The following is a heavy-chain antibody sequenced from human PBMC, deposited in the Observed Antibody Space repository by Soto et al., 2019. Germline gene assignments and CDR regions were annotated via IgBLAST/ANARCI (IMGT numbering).Heavy chain of an antibody. J-gene: IGHJ3*02. CDR2: IYYSGST. Sequence: QVQLQESGPGLVKPSQTLSLTCTVSGGSISSGGYYWSWIRQHPGKGLEWIGYIYYSGSTYYNPSLKRRVTISVDTSNNEVSLKLTSVTAADTATYFCARHPSASGDIFDIWGQGTMVTVSS. V-gene: IGHV4-31*03. CDR3: ARHPSASGDIFDI. D-gene: IGHD6-13*01. CDR1: GGSISSGGYY.